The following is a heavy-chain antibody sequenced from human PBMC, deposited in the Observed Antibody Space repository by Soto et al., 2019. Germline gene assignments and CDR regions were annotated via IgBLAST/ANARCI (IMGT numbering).Heavy chain of an antibody. J-gene: IGHJ4*02. Sequence: QVQLQESGPGLVKPSETLSLTCTVSGGSVSSDSYYWNWIRQPPGKGLEWIGYIYYSGRTNSNPALKRRVTISVDTSKNQFSLKLSSVTAADTAMYYCARDYYDSSGYYRPFDYWGQGTLVTVSS. CDR2: IYYSGRT. CDR1: GGSVSSDSYY. V-gene: IGHV4-61*01. CDR3: ARDYYDSSGYYRPFDY. D-gene: IGHD3-22*01.